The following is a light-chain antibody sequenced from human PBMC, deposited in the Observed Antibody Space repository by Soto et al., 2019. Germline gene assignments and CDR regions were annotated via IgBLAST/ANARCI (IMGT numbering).Light chain of an antibody. Sequence: QSVLTQPRSLSGSPGQSVTISCTGTSSDVGAYNYVSWYQHHPGKAPKLMIYDVSKRSSGIPDRFSGSKSGNTASLTISWIQADDEADYSCCSYAGTSRVFGGGTQLTVL. J-gene: IGLJ3*02. CDR1: SSDVGAYNY. V-gene: IGLV2-11*01. CDR2: DVS. CDR3: CSYAGTSRV.